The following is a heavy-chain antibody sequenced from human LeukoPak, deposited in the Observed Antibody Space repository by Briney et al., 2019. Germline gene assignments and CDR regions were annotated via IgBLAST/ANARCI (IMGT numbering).Heavy chain of an antibody. J-gene: IGHJ5*02. CDR2: IYYSGST. CDR3: ARGQYYYDSSGYYDWFDP. CDR1: GGSISSYY. V-gene: IGHV4-59*01. D-gene: IGHD3-22*01. Sequence: SETLSLTCTVSGGSISSYYWSWIRQPPGKGLEWIGYIYYSGSTNYNPSLKSRVTISVDTSKNQFSLKLSSVTAADTAVYYCARGQYYYDSSGYYDWFDPWGQGTLVTVSS.